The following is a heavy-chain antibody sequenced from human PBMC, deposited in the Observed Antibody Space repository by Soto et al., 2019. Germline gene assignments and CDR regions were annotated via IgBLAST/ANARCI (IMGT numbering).Heavy chain of an antibody. CDR2: IYHSGST. D-gene: IGHD3-22*01. CDR1: GGSISSGGYS. CDR3: ARLYYYDSSGYYTARDAFDI. Sequence: SETLSLTCAVSGGSISSGGYSWSWIRQPPGKGLEWIGYIYHSGSTYYNPSLKSRVTISVDRSKNQFSLELSSVTAADTAVYYCARLYYYDSSGYYTARDAFDIWGQGTMVTVSS. V-gene: IGHV4-30-2*01. J-gene: IGHJ3*02.